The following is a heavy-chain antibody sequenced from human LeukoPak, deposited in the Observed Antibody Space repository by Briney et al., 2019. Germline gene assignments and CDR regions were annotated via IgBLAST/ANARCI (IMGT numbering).Heavy chain of an antibody. J-gene: IGHJ4*02. D-gene: IGHD5-18*01. CDR3: TRERGYSYGYSDY. CDR1: GFTFGDYA. V-gene: IGHV3-49*03. Sequence: GGSLRLSCTVSGFTFGDYAMSWFRQAPGKGLEWVGFIRSKASGGTTEYAASVKGRFTISRDDSKSIAYLQMNSLNTEDTAVYYCTRERGYSYGYSDYWGQGTLVTVSS. CDR2: IRSKASGGTT.